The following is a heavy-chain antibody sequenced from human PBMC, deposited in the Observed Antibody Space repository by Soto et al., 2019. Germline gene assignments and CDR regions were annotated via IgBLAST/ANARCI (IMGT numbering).Heavy chain of an antibody. CDR1: GFSFSNFA. CDR2: ISGSGDKT. D-gene: IGHD2-2*01. Sequence: GGSLRLSCAASGFSFSNFAMSWVRQAPGTGLEWVSSISGSGDKTYYLDSVKGRFTISRDNSKNTLYLHMNSLGAGDTAVYFCVKDYATTWYCYFDPWGQGILVTVCS. CDR3: VKDYATTWYCYFDP. J-gene: IGHJ5*02. V-gene: IGHV3-23*01.